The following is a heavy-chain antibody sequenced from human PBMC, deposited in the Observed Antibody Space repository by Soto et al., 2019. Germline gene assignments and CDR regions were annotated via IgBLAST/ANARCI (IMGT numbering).Heavy chain of an antibody. CDR2: IIPIFGTA. CDR3: ARDNDSSGWTLSYYYVMDV. Sequence: GASVKVSCKASGGTFSSYAISWVRQAPGQGLEWMGGIIPIFGTANYAQKFQGRVTITADESTSTAYMELSSLRSEDTAVYYCARDNDSSGWTLSYYYVMDVWGQGTTVTVSS. CDR1: GGTFSSYA. D-gene: IGHD6-19*01. J-gene: IGHJ6*02. V-gene: IGHV1-69*13.